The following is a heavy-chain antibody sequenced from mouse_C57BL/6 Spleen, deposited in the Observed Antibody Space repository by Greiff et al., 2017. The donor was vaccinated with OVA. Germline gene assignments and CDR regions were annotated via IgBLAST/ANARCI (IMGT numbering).Heavy chain of an antibody. CDR3: ARYGTTPSCFDY. CDR2: IYPGSGNT. J-gene: IGHJ2*01. CDR1: GYSFTSYY. D-gene: IGHD1-1*01. Sequence: QVQLKESGPELVKPGASVKISCKASGYSFTSYYIHWVKQRPGQGLEWIGWIYPGSGNTKYNEKFKGKATLTADTSSSTAYMQLSSLTSEDSAVYYCARYGTTPSCFDYWGQGTTLTVSS. V-gene: IGHV1-66*01.